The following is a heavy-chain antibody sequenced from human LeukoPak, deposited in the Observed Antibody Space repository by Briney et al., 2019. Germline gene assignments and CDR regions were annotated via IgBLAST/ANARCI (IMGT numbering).Heavy chain of an antibody. J-gene: IGHJ6*03. V-gene: IGHV3-7*03. Sequence: GGSLRLSCAASGFTFSSYWMSWVRQAPGKGLEWVSNIKQAGSETYYADSVKGRFTISRDNAKNSLYLQMNRLRAEDTALYYCAKDGYCSGGSCYSLYYYYYYMDVWGKGTTVTVSS. CDR2: IKQAGSET. D-gene: IGHD2-15*01. CDR3: AKDGYCSGGSCYSLYYYYYYMDV. CDR1: GFTFSSYW.